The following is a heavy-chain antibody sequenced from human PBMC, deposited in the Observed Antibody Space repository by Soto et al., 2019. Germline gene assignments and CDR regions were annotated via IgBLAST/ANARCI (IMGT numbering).Heavy chain of an antibody. J-gene: IGHJ6*03. D-gene: IGHD3-3*01. Sequence: QVQLQQGGAGLLKPSDTLSLTCGVYGGSFSGYYWNWIRQPPGKGLEWIGEIDHSGSSNFNPFLKIRVTISVDTSKNKLSVTHYSMTTADTAVYFCARGQGVPITVPADDFWRLGRYYSMDVWGKGTPVTVSS. CDR1: GGSFSGYY. CDR2: IDHSGSS. V-gene: IGHV4-34*01. CDR3: ARGQGVPITVPADDFWRLGRYYSMDV.